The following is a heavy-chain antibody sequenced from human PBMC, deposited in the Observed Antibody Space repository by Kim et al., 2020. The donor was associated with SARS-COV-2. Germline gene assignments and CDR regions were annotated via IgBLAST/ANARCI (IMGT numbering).Heavy chain of an antibody. V-gene: IGHV4-38-2*02. Sequence: SETLSLTCTVSGYSISSGYYWGWIRQPPGKGLEWIGSIYHSGSTYYNPSLKRRVTISVDTSKNQFPLKLSSVTAADTAVYYCARDDTRELTPDYWGQGT. CDR3: ARDDTRELTPDY. CDR1: GYSISSGYY. D-gene: IGHD1-26*01. CDR2: IYHSGST. J-gene: IGHJ4*02.